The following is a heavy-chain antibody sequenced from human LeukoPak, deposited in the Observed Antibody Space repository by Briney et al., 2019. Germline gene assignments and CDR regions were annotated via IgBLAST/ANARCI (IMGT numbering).Heavy chain of an antibody. CDR1: GFTFSSYA. J-gene: IGHJ4*02. Sequence: GGSLRLSCAASGFTFSSYAMSWVRQAPGKGLEWVSAISGSGGSTYYADSVKGRFTISRDNSKNTLYLQMNSLRAEDTAVYYCAKSSFRAGDTAMVRGRYYFDYWGQGTLVTVSS. D-gene: IGHD5-18*01. V-gene: IGHV3-23*01. CDR2: ISGSGGST. CDR3: AKSSFRAGDTAMVRGRYYFDY.